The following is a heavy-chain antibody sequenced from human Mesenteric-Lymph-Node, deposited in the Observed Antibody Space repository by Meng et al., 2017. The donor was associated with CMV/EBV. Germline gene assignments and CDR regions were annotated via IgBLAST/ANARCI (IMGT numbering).Heavy chain of an antibody. CDR3: VKTMRVMGYDSFAS. D-gene: IGHD3-16*01. CDR1: GFSFSTYA. Sequence: GGSLRLSCAASGFSFSTYAVHWIRQAPGKGLEWVAFIRSDGSRKAYGDSVKARFTISRDNTKNTLLLQMNSLSPDDTAIYFCVKTMRVMGYDSFASWGQGTLVTVSS. J-gene: IGHJ4*02. CDR2: IRSDGSRK. V-gene: IGHV3-30*02.